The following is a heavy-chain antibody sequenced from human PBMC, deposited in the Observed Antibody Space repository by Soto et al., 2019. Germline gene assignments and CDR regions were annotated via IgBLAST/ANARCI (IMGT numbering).Heavy chain of an antibody. J-gene: IGHJ5*02. V-gene: IGHV3-74*01. CDR2: INSDGSST. CDR3: ARAEAYDSSGFVFDP. CDR1: GFTFSSYW. D-gene: IGHD3-22*01. Sequence: VGSLRLSCAASGFTFSSYWMHWVRQAPGKGLVWVSRINSDGSSTSYADSVKGRFTISRDNAKNTLYLQMNSLRAEDTAVYYCARAEAYDSSGFVFDPWGQGTLVTV.